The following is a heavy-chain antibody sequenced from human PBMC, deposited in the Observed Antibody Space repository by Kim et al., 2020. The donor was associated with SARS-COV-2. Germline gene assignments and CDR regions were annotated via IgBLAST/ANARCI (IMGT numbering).Heavy chain of an antibody. V-gene: IGHV4-59*08. CDR3: ARYSSSWNRFDP. D-gene: IGHD6-6*01. J-gene: IGHJ5*02. CDR2: ISYSGST. Sequence: SETLSLTCTVSGGSISSYYWSWIRQSPGKGLEWIGYISYSGSTNYNPSLKSRVTLLVDTSNSQFSLKLSSVTAADTAVYYCARYSSSWNRFDPWGQGTLVTVSS. CDR1: GGSISSYY.